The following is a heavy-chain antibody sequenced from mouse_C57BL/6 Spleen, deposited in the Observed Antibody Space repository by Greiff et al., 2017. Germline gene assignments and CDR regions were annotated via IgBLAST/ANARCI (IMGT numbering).Heavy chain of an antibody. J-gene: IGHJ4*01. V-gene: IGHV1-77*01. CDR1: GYTFTDYY. D-gene: IGHD2-4*01. CDR3: ARCDYLCYCSMDV. CDR2: IGPGSGST. Sequence: VQLVESGAELVKPGASVKLSCKASGYTFTDYYINWVKQRPGQGLEWIGKIGPGSGSTYYNEKFKGKATLSADKSSSTAYMQLSSLTSEDSAVYFCARCDYLCYCSMDVWGRGTSVTVSS.